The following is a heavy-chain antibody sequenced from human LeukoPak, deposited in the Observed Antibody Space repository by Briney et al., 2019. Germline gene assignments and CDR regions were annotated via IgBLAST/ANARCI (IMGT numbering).Heavy chain of an antibody. V-gene: IGHV4-4*09. CDR2: IYTSGST. CDR1: GGSISSYY. D-gene: IGHD5-24*01. CDR3: ARLSRDGYNLGAFDI. J-gene: IGHJ3*02. Sequence: SETLSLTCTVSGGSISSYYWSWIRQPPGKGLEWIGYIYTSGSTNYNPSLKSRVTISVDTSKNQFSLKLSSVTAADTAVYYCARLSRDGYNLGAFDIWGQGTMVTVSS.